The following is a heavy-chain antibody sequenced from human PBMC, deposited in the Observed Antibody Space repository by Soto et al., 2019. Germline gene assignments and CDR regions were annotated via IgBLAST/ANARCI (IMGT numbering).Heavy chain of an antibody. CDR1: GMTISNAW. CDR3: TTTRPGTNVFDK. V-gene: IGHV3-15*01. D-gene: IGHD6-13*01. Sequence: EVQLVESGGGLVEPGGSLRLSCTASGMTISNAWMNWVRQAPGKGLEWVGRIRSKTDGGTREYAAPVKGRFSFSREDSKNTLYLQMSGLQTEDTAVYHCTTTRPGTNVFDKCGQGTIVTVSS. CDR2: IRSKTDGGTR. J-gene: IGHJ3*02.